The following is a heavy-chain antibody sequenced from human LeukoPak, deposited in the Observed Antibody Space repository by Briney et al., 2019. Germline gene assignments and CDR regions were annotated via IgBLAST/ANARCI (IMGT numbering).Heavy chain of an antibody. CDR2: INPNSGGT. Sequence: ASVKVSCKASGHTFTGYYMHWVRQAPGQGLEWMGWINPNSGGTNHAQKFQGRVSMTRDTSISIAYMELSRLRSDDTAVYYCAQSSGWDSLKYWGQGTLVTVSS. D-gene: IGHD6-19*01. CDR3: AQSSGWDSLKY. V-gene: IGHV1-2*02. CDR1: GHTFTGYY. J-gene: IGHJ4*02.